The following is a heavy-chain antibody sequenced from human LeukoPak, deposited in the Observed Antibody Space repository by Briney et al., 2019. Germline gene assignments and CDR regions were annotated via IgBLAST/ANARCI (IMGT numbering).Heavy chain of an antibody. V-gene: IGHV4-4*07. D-gene: IGHD4-17*01. CDR3: ARSEYGDYGSPIDY. CDR1: GASVSSYY. Sequence: PSETLSLTCTVSGASVSSYYWNWVRQAAGKGLEWIGRIYTSGRTNYHPPLKSRVTMSVDTSKNHFFLKVTSVTAADTAVYYCARSEYGDYGSPIDYWGQGTLVTVSS. CDR2: IYTSGRT. J-gene: IGHJ4*02.